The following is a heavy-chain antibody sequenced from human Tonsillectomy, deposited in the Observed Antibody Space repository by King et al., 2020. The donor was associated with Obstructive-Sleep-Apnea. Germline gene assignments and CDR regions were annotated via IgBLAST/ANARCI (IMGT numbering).Heavy chain of an antibody. Sequence: QLVQSGAEVKKPGASVKVSCKASGYTFTSYGISWVRQAPGQGLEWMGWISAYNGNTNYAQKLQGRVTMTTDTSTSTAYMELRSLRSDDTAVYYCARVNDSSGYYYGDWYFDLWGRGTLVTVSS. J-gene: IGHJ2*01. CDR2: ISAYNGNT. D-gene: IGHD3-22*01. CDR3: ARVNDSSGYYYGDWYFDL. V-gene: IGHV1-18*01. CDR1: GYTFTSYG.